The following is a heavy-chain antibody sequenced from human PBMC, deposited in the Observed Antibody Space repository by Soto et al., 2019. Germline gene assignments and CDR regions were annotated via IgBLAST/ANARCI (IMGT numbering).Heavy chain of an antibody. CDR1: GGSISSYY. D-gene: IGHD4-17*01. V-gene: IGHV4-59*08. Sequence: PSETLSLTCTVSGGSISSYYWSWIRQPPGKGLEWIGYIYYSGSTNYNPSLKSRVTISVDTSKNQFSLKLSSVTAADTAVYYCGAGTGYGDYDAVDYWGQGTLVTVSS. J-gene: IGHJ4*02. CDR2: IYYSGST. CDR3: GAGTGYGDYDAVDY.